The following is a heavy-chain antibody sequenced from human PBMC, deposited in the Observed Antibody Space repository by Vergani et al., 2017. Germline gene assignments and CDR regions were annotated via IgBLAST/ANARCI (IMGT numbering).Heavy chain of an antibody. CDR3: GRVADFYGLGIRLLDL. CDR1: GGSISSGGYS. D-gene: IGHD3-10*01. J-gene: IGHJ5*02. CDR2: MYHSGST. V-gene: IGHV4-30-2*01. Sequence: QLQLQESGSGLVKPSQTLSLTCAVSGGSISSGGYSWSWIRQPPGKGLEWIGYMYHSGSTNYNPSLETRVTISGDTSKNQFSLKLNSVTAADTAVYYCGRVADFYGLGIRLLDLWGQGILVTVSS.